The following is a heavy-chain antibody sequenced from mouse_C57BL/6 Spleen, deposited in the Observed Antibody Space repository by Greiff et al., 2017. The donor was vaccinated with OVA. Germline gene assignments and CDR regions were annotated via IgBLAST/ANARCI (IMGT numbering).Heavy chain of an antibody. V-gene: IGHV2-2*01. CDR1: GFSLTSYG. D-gene: IGHD2-4*01. J-gene: IGHJ4*01. CDR3: ARNLITTLYYYAMDY. Sequence: LQESGPGLVQPSQSLSITCTVSGFSLTSYGVHWVRQSPGKGLEWLGVIWSGGSTDYNAAFISRLSISKDNSKSQVFFKMNSLQADDTAIYYCARNLITTLYYYAMDYWGQGTSVTVSS. CDR2: IWSGGST.